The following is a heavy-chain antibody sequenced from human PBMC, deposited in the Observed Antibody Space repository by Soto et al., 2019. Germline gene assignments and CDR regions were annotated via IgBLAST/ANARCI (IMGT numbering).Heavy chain of an antibody. V-gene: IGHV4-34*02. CDR2: VIHTGRT. J-gene: IGHJ4*02. D-gene: IGHD3-22*01. Sequence: QVQLEQSGAGLLKPSETLSLTCTVYARSFSGYYWSWIRQPPGKGLEWIGEVIHTGRTNYNPSLKGRVTISVDTSKNQFSLNLSSVTAADTAVYYCARDHFYESSDYYYVYWGQGTLVTVSS. CDR3: ARDHFYESSDYYYVY. CDR1: ARSFSGYY.